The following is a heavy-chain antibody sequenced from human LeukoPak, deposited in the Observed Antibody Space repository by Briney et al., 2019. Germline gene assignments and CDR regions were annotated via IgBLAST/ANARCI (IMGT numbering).Heavy chain of an antibody. D-gene: IGHD1-14*01. CDR2: TYYNGST. J-gene: IGHJ3*02. CDR1: GGYISGYY. V-gene: IGHV4-59*01. Sequence: SETLSVTSAVSGGYISGYYWSWIRPRPGKGLEWGGYTYYNGSTNYNTSLKSGATITVDTSKNRCSRKWSSVTAAVTAVYYCARVNTRMRPFDIWGRGRMVTVSS. CDR3: ARVNTRMRPFDI.